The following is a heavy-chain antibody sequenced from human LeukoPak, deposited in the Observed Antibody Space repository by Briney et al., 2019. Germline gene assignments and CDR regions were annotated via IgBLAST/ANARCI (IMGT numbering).Heavy chain of an antibody. J-gene: IGHJ5*02. Sequence: SETLSLTCAVYGGSFSGYYWSWIRQPPGKGLEWIGEINHSGSTNYNPSLKSRVTTSVDTSKNQFSLKLSPVTAADTAVYYCARDCSGGSCYSGVGVDPWGQGTLVTVSS. CDR1: GGSFSGYY. V-gene: IGHV4-34*01. CDR2: INHSGST. D-gene: IGHD2-15*01. CDR3: ARDCSGGSCYSGVGVDP.